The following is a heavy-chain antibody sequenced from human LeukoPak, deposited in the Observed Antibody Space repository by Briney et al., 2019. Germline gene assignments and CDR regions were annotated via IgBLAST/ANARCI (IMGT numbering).Heavy chain of an antibody. V-gene: IGHV3-30*02. Sequence: HPGGSLRLSCAASGFDFRSYSMNWVRQAPGRGLEWVAYIQYDGSNEQYADSVKGRFSISRDSSKNILYLQMNSLRAEDTTIYYCAKDRCSNGIGCYYYYMDVWGKGTTVTISS. CDR1: GFDFRSYS. J-gene: IGHJ6*03. D-gene: IGHD2-8*01. CDR2: IQYDGSNE. CDR3: AKDRCSNGIGCYYYYMDV.